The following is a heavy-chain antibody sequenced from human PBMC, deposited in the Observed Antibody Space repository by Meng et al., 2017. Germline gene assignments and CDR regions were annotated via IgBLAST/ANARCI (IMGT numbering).Heavy chain of an antibody. V-gene: IGHV4-34*01. CDR1: GWSFSGYY. D-gene: IGHD3-22*01. J-gene: IGHJ4*02. CDR3: ARVGSYDSSGYYPNYYFDY. CDR2: INHSGST. Sequence: QVPLQQWGAGLLKPSETLSLTCAVYGWSFSGYYWSWIRQPPGKGLEWIGEINHSGSTNYNPSLKSRVTISVDTSKNQFSLKLSSVTAADTAVYYCARVGSYDSSGYYPNYYFDYWGQGTLVTVSS.